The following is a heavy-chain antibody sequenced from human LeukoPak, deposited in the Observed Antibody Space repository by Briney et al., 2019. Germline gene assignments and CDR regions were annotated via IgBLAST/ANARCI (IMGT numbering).Heavy chain of an antibody. CDR1: GYTFTGYY. J-gene: IGHJ4*02. D-gene: IGHD2-15*01. V-gene: IGHV1-2*02. CDR3: ASGIYYCSGGSCGTLGY. Sequence: ASVKVSCKASGYTFTGYYMHWVRQAPGQGLEWMGWINPNSGGTNYAQKFQGRVTMTRDTSISTAYMELSRLRSDDTAVYYCASGIYYCSGGSCGTLGYWGQGTLVTVSS. CDR2: INPNSGGT.